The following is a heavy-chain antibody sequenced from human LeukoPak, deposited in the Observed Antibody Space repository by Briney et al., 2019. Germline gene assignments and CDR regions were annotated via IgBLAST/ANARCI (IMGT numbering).Heavy chain of an antibody. V-gene: IGHV6-1*01. Sequence: SQTLSLTCAISGDSVSRKSAGWNWIRQSPSRGLEWLGRVYYRSTWYSDFLTSRITISPDTYKNQFSLHLDSVTPEDTAVYYCARGGLVRGSIDSLIAFDFWGQGTVVTVSS. J-gene: IGHJ3*01. CDR3: ARGGLVRGSIDSLIAFDF. D-gene: IGHD3-10*01. CDR1: GDSVSRKSAG. CDR2: VYYRSTWYS.